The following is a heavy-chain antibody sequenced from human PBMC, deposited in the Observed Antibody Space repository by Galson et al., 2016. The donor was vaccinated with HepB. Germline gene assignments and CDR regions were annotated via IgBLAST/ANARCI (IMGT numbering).Heavy chain of an antibody. CDR2: IYPGDSVT. D-gene: IGHD3-10*02. CDR1: GYNFTNFW. V-gene: IGHV5-51*01. J-gene: IGHJ4*02. Sequence: QSGAEVKKPGESLKISCEASGYNFTNFWIAWVRQMPGKDLDWMGIIYPGDSVTRYSPSFQGQVIISVDKSINTTHLHWRSLKASDTATYYCERGDVLEGGGAYDNWGQGTLVIVSS. CDR3: ERGDVLEGGGAYDN.